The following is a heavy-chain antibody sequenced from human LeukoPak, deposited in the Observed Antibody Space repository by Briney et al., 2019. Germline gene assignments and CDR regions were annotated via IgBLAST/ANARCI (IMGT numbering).Heavy chain of an antibody. V-gene: IGHV3-23*01. CDR3: AKGLSGSITETSYLDY. D-gene: IGHD1-20*01. J-gene: IGHJ4*02. CDR1: GFTLSSYA. CDR2: IRATGGST. Sequence: GGSLRLSCAASGFTLSSYAMSWVRQAPGKGLEWVSGIRATGGSTYYADSVEGRFTISRDISKNTLFLQMNSLRAEDTAVYYCAKGLSGSITETSYLDYWGQGTLVTVSS.